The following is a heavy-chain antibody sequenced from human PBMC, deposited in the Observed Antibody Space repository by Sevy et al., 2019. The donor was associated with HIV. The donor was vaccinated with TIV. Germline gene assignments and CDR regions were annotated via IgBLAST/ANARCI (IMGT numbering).Heavy chain of an antibody. CDR1: GGSISSYY. CDR2: IYTSGST. Sequence: SESLSLTCTVSGGSISSYYWSWIRQPAGKGLEWIGRIYTSGSTNYNPSLKSRVTMSVDTSKNQFSLKLSSVTAADTAVYYCARSGYDSSGYYSPYYYYYGMDVWGQGTTVTVSS. D-gene: IGHD3-22*01. V-gene: IGHV4-4*07. J-gene: IGHJ6*02. CDR3: ARSGYDSSGYYSPYYYYYGMDV.